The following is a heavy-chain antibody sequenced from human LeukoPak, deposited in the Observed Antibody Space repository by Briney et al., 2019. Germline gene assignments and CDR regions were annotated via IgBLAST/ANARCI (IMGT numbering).Heavy chain of an antibody. Sequence: SETLSLTCTVSGGSISGYYWVWIRQPPGKGLEWIGYIYYSGNTNYNPSLKSRVTISEDTSENQFSLKVRSVTAADTAVYYCARDSGYFSSLYWGQGTLVTVSS. CDR3: ARDSGYFSSLY. D-gene: IGHD6-13*01. CDR2: IYYSGNT. J-gene: IGHJ4*02. CDR1: GGSISGYY. V-gene: IGHV4-59*12.